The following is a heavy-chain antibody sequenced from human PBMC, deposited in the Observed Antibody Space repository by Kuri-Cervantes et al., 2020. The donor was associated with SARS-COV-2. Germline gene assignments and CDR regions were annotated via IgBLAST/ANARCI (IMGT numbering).Heavy chain of an antibody. V-gene: IGHV4-34*01. CDR2: INHSGST. CDR1: GGSTSSYY. CDR3: ARTNIYYYGSGLYY. Sequence: SETLSLTCTVSGGSTSSYYWSWIRQPPGKGLEWIGEINHSGSTNYNPSLKSRVTISVDTSKNQFSLKLSSVTAADTAVYYCARTNIYYYGSGLYYWGQGTLVTVSS. J-gene: IGHJ4*02. D-gene: IGHD3-10*01.